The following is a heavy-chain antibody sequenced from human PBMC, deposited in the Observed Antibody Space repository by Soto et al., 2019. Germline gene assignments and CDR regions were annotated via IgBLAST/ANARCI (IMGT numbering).Heavy chain of an antibody. Sequence: QVQLVESGGGVVQPGRSLRLSCAASGFTFSSYGMHWVRQAPGKGLEWVAVIWYDGSNKYYADSVKGRFTISRDNSKNTLCLQMNSLRAEDTAVYYCAREGNNWNAYFDYWGQGTLVTVSS. CDR1: GFTFSSYG. V-gene: IGHV3-33*01. J-gene: IGHJ4*02. CDR2: IWYDGSNK. CDR3: AREGNNWNAYFDY. D-gene: IGHD1-20*01.